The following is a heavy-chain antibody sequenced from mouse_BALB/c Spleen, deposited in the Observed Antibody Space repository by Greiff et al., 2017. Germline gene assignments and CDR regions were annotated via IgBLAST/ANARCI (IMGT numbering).Heavy chain of an antibody. Sequence: DVKLVESGGGLVQPGGSLRLSCATSGFTFTDYYMSWVRQPPGKALEWLGFIRNKANGYTTEYSASVKGRFTISRDNSQSILYLQMNTLRAEDSATYYCARDGVRRGADWGQGTLVTVSA. CDR1: GFTFTDYY. CDR3: ARDGVRRGAD. CDR2: IRNKANGYTT. J-gene: IGHJ3*01. V-gene: IGHV7-3*02. D-gene: IGHD2-14*01.